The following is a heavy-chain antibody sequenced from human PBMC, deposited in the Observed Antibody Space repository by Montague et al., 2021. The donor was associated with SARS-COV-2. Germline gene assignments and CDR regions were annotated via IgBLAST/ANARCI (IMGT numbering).Heavy chain of an antibody. D-gene: IGHD5-24*01. CDR2: IYHSGTT. Sequence: SETLSLTCTVSGYSISSGYYWGWIRKFPEKGLEWIGSIYHSGTTYYNPSLKSRVTISVDTSKNQFSLKMYPVTAADTAQFYCARDRTFRDGYLDAFEIWGQGTMVTVSS. CDR3: ARDRTFRDGYLDAFEI. CDR1: GYSISSGYY. J-gene: IGHJ3*02. V-gene: IGHV4-38-2*02.